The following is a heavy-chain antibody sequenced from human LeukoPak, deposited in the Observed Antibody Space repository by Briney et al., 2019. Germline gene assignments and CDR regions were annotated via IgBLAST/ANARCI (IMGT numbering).Heavy chain of an antibody. V-gene: IGHV3-21*06. J-gene: IGHJ4*02. D-gene: IGHD4-17*01. Sequence: GGSLRLSCAASGFTFSTYAMNWVRQAPGKGLEWVSTITSHSGYIYYADSVKGRFTTSRDNAQNSLYLQMNSLRDEDTAVYYCARSDDYGDYLVDYWGQGTLVTVSS. CDR2: ITSHSGYI. CDR1: GFTFSTYA. CDR3: ARSDDYGDYLVDY.